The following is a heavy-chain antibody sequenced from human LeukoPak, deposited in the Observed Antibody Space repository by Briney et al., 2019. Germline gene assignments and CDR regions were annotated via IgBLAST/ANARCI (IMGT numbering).Heavy chain of an antibody. Sequence: ASLKVSCKASGYTFTGYYMHWVRQAPGQGLEWMGWINHNSGGTNYAQQFQGRVTITTDESTSTAYIELSSLRSEDTAVYYCARSTRSYSGYDFPAYWGQGTLVTVSS. CDR1: GYTFTGYY. CDR2: INHNSGGT. D-gene: IGHD5-12*01. CDR3: ARSTRSYSGYDFPAY. V-gene: IGHV1-2*02. J-gene: IGHJ4*02.